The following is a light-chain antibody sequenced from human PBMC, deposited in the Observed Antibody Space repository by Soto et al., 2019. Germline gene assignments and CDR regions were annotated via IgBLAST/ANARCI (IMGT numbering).Light chain of an antibody. CDR1: QSVSSSY. CDR2: GAS. V-gene: IGKV3-20*01. Sequence: ELVLPQSPSTLSLSPGEEGTLSCRASQSVSSSYLAWYQQKPGQAPRLLIYGASSRATGIPDRFSGSGSGTDFTLTISRLETEDFAVYYCQQYGSSPYTFGQGTKVDI. J-gene: IGKJ2*01. CDR3: QQYGSSPYT.